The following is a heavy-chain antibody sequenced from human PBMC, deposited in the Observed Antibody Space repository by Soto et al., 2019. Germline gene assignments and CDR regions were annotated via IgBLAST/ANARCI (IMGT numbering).Heavy chain of an antibody. CDR2: ISGSGGVT. CDR3: AKEILLRQFDWLLKGDAFDI. D-gene: IGHD3-9*01. Sequence: EVQLLESGGGLIQPGGSLRLSCAASGLTFSSFAMSWVRQAPGKGLEWVSSISGSGGVTNYADSVRGRFTISRDNSKNTLYLQMNGLRADDTAVYYCAKEILLRQFDWLLKGDAFDIWGQGTMVTVSS. CDR1: GLTFSSFA. J-gene: IGHJ3*02. V-gene: IGHV3-23*01.